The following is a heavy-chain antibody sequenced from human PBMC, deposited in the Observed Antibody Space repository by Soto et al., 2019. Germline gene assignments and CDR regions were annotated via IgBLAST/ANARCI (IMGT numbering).Heavy chain of an antibody. CDR2: IYYLGNT. D-gene: IGHD5-18*01. V-gene: IGHV4-61*08. CDR1: GGTVRRGDYY. Sequence: PSENLCLTCPVSGGTVRRGDYYWSWIRQPPGKGLEWIGNIYYLGNTNYNPSLKSRVTVSLDTSKNLISLRLTSVTAADTAVYYFSRIPVEPAMFYGFDPGGLLTLGTVT. J-gene: IGHJ5*02. CDR3: SRIPVEPAMFYGFDP.